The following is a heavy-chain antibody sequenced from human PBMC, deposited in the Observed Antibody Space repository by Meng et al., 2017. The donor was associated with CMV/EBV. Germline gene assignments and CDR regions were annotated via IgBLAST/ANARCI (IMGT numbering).Heavy chain of an antibody. Sequence: SCYWGWIRQPPGKGLEWIGSIYYSGSTYYDPSLKSRVTISVDTSKNQFSLKLSSVTAADTAVYYCARNLFVLRYFDWLPIRNNWFDPWGQGTLVTVSS. D-gene: IGHD3-9*01. V-gene: IGHV4-39*07. CDR2: IYYSGST. CDR3: ARNLFVLRYFDWLPIRNNWFDP. J-gene: IGHJ5*02. CDR1: SCY.